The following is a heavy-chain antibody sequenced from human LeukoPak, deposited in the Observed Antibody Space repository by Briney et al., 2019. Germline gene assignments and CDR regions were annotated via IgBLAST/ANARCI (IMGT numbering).Heavy chain of an antibody. CDR1: GFTFSNAW. Sequence: GGSLRLSCAASGFTFSNAWMSWVRQAPGKGLEWVANIKQDGSEKYYVDSVKGRFTISRDNAKNSLYLQMNSLRAEDTAVYYCAREGSIVVVIDYWGQGTLVTVSS. CDR2: IKQDGSEK. V-gene: IGHV3-7*01. J-gene: IGHJ4*02. CDR3: AREGSIVVVIDY. D-gene: IGHD3-22*01.